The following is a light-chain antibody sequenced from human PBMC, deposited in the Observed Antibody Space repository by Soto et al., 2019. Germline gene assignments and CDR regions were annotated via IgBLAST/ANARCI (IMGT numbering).Light chain of an antibody. V-gene: IGKV1-39*01. CDR1: QSISNY. CDR3: QQYGSSPRT. CDR2: AAS. Sequence: DIQMTQSPSSLSASVGDTVTITCRATQSISNYLNWYQQRPGKAPKLLIYAASTLQSGVPSRFSGTRSGTDFTLNISNLQPEDFAVYYCQQYGSSPRTFGQGTKVDIK. J-gene: IGKJ1*01.